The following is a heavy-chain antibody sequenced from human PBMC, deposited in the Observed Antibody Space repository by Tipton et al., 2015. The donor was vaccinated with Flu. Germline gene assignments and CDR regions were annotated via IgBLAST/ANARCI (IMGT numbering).Heavy chain of an antibody. CDR2: VHRSGSS. D-gene: IGHD1-26*01. CDR3: ASTELLGAFDI. Sequence: TLSLTCSVFGDSIGSRYFWAWIRQPPGKGLEWIGNVHRSGSSYYNPSLKSRVTMSVDTSKINFSLRLTSVTAADTAVYYCASTELLGAFDIWGQGTMVTVSS. V-gene: IGHV4-38-2*01. J-gene: IGHJ3*02. CDR1: GDSIGSRYF.